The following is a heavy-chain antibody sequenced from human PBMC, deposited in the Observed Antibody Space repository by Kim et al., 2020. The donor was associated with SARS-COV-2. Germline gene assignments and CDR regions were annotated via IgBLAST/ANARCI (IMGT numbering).Heavy chain of an antibody. Sequence: GGSLRLSCAASGFTFSSYAMSWVRQAPGKGLEWVSAISGSGGSTYYADSVKGRFTISRDNSKNTLYLQMNSLRAEDTAVYYCAKVIWFGRTALWYYGMDVWGQGTTVTVSS. J-gene: IGHJ6*02. CDR3: AKVIWFGRTALWYYGMDV. CDR1: GFTFSSYA. CDR2: ISGSGGST. V-gene: IGHV3-23*01. D-gene: IGHD3-10*01.